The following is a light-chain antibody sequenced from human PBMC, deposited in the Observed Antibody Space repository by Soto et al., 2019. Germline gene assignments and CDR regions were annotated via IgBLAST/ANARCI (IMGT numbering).Light chain of an antibody. Sequence: QSVLTQPASVSGSPGQSITISCTGTSSDVGSYNLVSWYQQHPGKAPKLMIYEVSKRTSGVSNRFSGSKSGNTASLTISGLQAADEADYYCCSYAGSSIHVFGTGTKVTVL. CDR2: EVS. CDR3: CSYAGSSIHV. V-gene: IGLV2-23*02. CDR1: SSDVGSYNL. J-gene: IGLJ1*01.